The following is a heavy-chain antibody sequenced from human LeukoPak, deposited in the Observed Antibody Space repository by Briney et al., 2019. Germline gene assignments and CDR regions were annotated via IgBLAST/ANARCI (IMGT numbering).Heavy chain of an antibody. Sequence: SETLSLTCTVSGGSISNYYWSWIRQPPGKGLEWIGNINYSGSTNYNPSLKSRVTISIDTSKNQFSLKLSSVTAADTAVYYCARLDWYYYDSSGYWDDWGQGTLVTVSS. CDR3: ARLDWYYYDSSGYWDD. V-gene: IGHV4-59*08. D-gene: IGHD3-22*01. J-gene: IGHJ4*02. CDR2: INYSGST. CDR1: GGSISNYY.